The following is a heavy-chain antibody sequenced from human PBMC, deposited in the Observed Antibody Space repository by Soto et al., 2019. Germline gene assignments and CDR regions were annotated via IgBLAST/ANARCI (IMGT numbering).Heavy chain of an antibody. CDR3: ASRSYGWRSYYIYGMDV. V-gene: IGHV1-8*01. CDR1: GYTFTSYD. Sequence: QVQLVQSGAEVKKPGASVKVSCKASGYTFTSYDINWVRQATGQGLEWMGWMNPNSGNTGYAQKFQGRVTMTRNTSISTAYMELSSLRSEDTAVYYCASRSYGWRSYYIYGMDVWGQGTTVTVSS. CDR2: MNPNSGNT. D-gene: IGHD3-10*01. J-gene: IGHJ6*02.